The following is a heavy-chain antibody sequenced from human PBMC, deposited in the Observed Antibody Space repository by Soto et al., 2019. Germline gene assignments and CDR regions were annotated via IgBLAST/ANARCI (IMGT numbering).Heavy chain of an antibody. V-gene: IGHV3-15*01. Sequence: GGSLILSCAASGFTFSNAWMTWVRQAPGKGLEWVGRIKSKTDGGTTDYAAPLKGRFTISRDDSKNTLYLQMNSLKTEDTAVYYCTTDPQAYSSSWYFDCWGQGTLVTVSS. CDR2: IKSKTDGGTT. J-gene: IGHJ4*02. CDR3: TTDPQAYSSSWYFDC. D-gene: IGHD6-13*01. CDR1: GFTFSNAW.